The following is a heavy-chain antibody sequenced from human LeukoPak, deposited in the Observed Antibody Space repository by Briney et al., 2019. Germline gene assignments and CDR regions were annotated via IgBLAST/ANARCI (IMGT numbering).Heavy chain of an antibody. D-gene: IGHD3-16*01. CDR3: TRRLDD. J-gene: IGHJ4*02. CDR2: IKHDESEK. V-gene: IGHV3-7*01. CDR1: GSSFNSDW. Sequence: GGSLRLSCAASGSSFNSDWMDWVRQAPGKGLEWVANIKHDESEKNYLDSVKGRFTISRDNAQNSLYLQMNGLRVEDTAVYYCTRRLDDWGQGTLVTVSS.